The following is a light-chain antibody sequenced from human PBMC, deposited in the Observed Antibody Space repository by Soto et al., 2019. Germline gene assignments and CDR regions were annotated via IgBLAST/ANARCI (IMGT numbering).Light chain of an antibody. CDR2: RTN. Sequence: QTVVTQEPSFSVSPGGTVTLTCGLSSGSVSTNYYPSWYQQTPGQAPRTLIYRTNTRSSGVPDRFSGSILGNKAALTITGAQADDESDYSCVLYMGSVPVFGGGTKLTV. J-gene: IGLJ2*01. CDR3: VLYMGSVPV. V-gene: IGLV8-61*01. CDR1: SGSVSTNYY.